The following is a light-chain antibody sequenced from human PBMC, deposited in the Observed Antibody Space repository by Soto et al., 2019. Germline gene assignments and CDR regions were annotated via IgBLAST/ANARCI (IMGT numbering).Light chain of an antibody. V-gene: IGKV1-5*03. CDR3: KQYNSYSWT. CDR2: KAS. J-gene: IGKJ1*01. CDR1: QSISSW. Sequence: DIQMTQSPSTLSASVGDRVSITCRASQSISSWLAWYQQKPGKAPKLLIYKASSLESGVPSRFSGSGSGTEFTLTISSLHPDDFATYYYKQYNSYSWTFGQGTKVAIK.